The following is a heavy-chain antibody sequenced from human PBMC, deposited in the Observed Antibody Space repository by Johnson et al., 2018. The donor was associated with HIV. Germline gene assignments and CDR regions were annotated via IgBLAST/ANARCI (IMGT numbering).Heavy chain of an antibody. CDR3: ARGRTVVSVFDI. CDR1: GFTFTDHY. D-gene: IGHD3-3*01. J-gene: IGHJ3*02. V-gene: IGHV3-30-3*01. Sequence: QVQLVESGGGLVLPGGSLRLSCAVSGFTFTDHYMDWVRQAPGKGLEWVAVISYDGSNKFYADSVKGRFTISRDNSKNTLSLQMNSLRAEDTAVYYCARGRTVVSVFDIWGQGTMVTVSS. CDR2: ISYDGSNK.